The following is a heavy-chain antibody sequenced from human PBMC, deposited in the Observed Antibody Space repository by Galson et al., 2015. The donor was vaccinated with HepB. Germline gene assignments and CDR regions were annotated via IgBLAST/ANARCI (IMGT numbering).Heavy chain of an antibody. Sequence: SLRLSCAASGFTFSSYSMNWVHQAPGKGLEWVSSISSSSSYIYYADSVKGRFTISRDNAKNSLYLQMNSLRAEDTAVYYCARDGDIGYGSGSYMGYYYYGMDVWGQGTTVTVSS. V-gene: IGHV3-21*01. J-gene: IGHJ6*02. D-gene: IGHD3-10*01. CDR3: ARDGDIGYGSGSYMGYYYYGMDV. CDR1: GFTFSSYS. CDR2: ISSSSSYI.